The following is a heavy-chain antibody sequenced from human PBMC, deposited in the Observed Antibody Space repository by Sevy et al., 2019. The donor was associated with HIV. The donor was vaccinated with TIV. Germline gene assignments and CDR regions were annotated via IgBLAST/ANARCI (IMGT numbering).Heavy chain of an antibody. J-gene: IGHJ4*02. CDR1: GFTFSSYA. CDR2: ISYDGSNK. D-gene: IGHD4-17*01. V-gene: IGHV3-30-3*01. Sequence: GGSLRLSCAASGFTFSSYAMHWVRQAPGKGLEWVAVISYDGSNKYYADSVKGRFTISRDNSKNTLYLQRNSLRAEDTAVYYCARGFYDYGDYVPGIFFDYWGQGTLVTVSS. CDR3: ARGFYDYGDYVPGIFFDY.